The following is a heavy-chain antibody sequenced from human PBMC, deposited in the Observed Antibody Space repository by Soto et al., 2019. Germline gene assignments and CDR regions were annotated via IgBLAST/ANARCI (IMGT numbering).Heavy chain of an antibody. Sequence: LXXSCAASVFTFSSYCMHWVRQAPAKGLVWVSRINSDGSSTSYADSVKGRFTISRDNAKNTLYLQMNSLRAEDTAVYYCARGNSGYETYYYYMDVWGKGTTVTVSS. D-gene: IGHD5-12*01. J-gene: IGHJ6*03. V-gene: IGHV3-74*01. CDR2: INSDGSST. CDR1: VFTFSSYC. CDR3: ARGNSGYETYYYYMDV.